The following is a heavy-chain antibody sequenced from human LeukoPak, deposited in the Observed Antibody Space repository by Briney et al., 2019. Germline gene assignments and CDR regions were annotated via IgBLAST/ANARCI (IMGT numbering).Heavy chain of an antibody. V-gene: IGHV1-69*06. Sequence: GASVKVSCKASGGTFSSYAISWVRQAPGQGLEWMGGIIPIFGTANYAQKFQGRVTITADKSTSTAYMELSSLRSEDTAVYYCAREGLTGFGVVVPAAIGYDAFDIWGQGTLVTVSS. D-gene: IGHD2-2*01. CDR1: GGTFSSYA. J-gene: IGHJ3*02. CDR3: AREGLTGFGVVVPAAIGYDAFDI. CDR2: IIPIFGTA.